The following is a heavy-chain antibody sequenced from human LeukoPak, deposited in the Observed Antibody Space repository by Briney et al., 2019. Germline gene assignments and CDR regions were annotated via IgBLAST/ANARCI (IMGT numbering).Heavy chain of an antibody. J-gene: IGHJ3*02. CDR2: ISYDGSNK. V-gene: IGHV3-30-3*01. CDR3: ASGDFWSGYHAFDI. Sequence: PGRSLRLSCAASGFTFSSYAMHWVRQAPGKGLEWVAVISYDGSNKYYADSVKGRFTISRDNSKNTLYLQMNSLKAEDTAVYYCASGDFWSGYHAFDIWGQGTMVTVSS. D-gene: IGHD3-3*01. CDR1: GFTFSSYA.